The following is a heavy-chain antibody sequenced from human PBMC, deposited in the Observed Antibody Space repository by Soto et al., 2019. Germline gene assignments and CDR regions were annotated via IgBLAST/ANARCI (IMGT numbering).Heavy chain of an antibody. V-gene: IGHV3-11*01. CDR3: ARDRDMGVGPAAMIGY. CDR2: ISSSGSTI. Sequence: QVQLVESGGGLVKPGGSLRLSCAASGFTFSDYYMSWIRQAPGKGLEWVSYISSSGSTIYYADSVKGRFTISRDNAKNAQYLQMNSLRAEDTAVYYCARDRDMGVGPAAMIGYWGQGTLVTVSS. J-gene: IGHJ4*02. D-gene: IGHD2-2*01. CDR1: GFTFSDYY.